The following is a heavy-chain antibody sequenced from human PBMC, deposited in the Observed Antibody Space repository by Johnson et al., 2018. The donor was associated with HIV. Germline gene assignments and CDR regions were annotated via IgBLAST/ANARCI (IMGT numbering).Heavy chain of an antibody. CDR1: GFTFDDYA. CDR2: ISWNSGSI. V-gene: IGHV3-9*01. Sequence: VQLVESGGGLVQPGRSLRLSCAASGFTFDDYAMHWVRQAPGKGLEWVSGISWNSGSIGYADSVKGRFTISSDNAKNSLYLQMNSLRAEDTALYYCAKSTNRKLGIGNDAFDIWGQGTMVTVSS. J-gene: IGHJ3*02. D-gene: IGHD7-27*01. CDR3: AKSTNRKLGIGNDAFDI.